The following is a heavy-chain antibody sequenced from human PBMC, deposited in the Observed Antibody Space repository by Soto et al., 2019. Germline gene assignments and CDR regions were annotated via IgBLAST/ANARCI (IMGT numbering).Heavy chain of an antibody. CDR3: ARAAIKGPQVEGQPPTSKTLDY. Sequence: PSETLSLTCAVYGGSFSGYYWSWIRQPPGKGLEWIGEINHSGNTNYNPSLKSRVTISADTSKNQFSLKLTSVTAADTALYYCARAAIKGPQVEGQPPTSKTLDYWGQGILVTVSS. CDR2: INHSGNT. D-gene: IGHD1-1*01. V-gene: IGHV4-34*01. J-gene: IGHJ4*02. CDR1: GGSFSGYY.